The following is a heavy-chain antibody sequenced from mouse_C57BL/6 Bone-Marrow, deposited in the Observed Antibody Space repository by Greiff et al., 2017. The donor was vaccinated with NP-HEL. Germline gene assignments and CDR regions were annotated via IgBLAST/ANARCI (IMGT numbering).Heavy chain of an antibody. V-gene: IGHV1-81*01. J-gene: IGHJ3*01. Sequence: VKLQQSGAELARPGASVKLSCKASGYTFTSYGISWVKQRTGQGLEWIGEIYPRSGNTYYNEKFKGKATLTADKSSSTAYMELRSLTSEDSAVYFCAREGDLLLRGFAYWGQGTLVTVSA. CDR1: GYTFTSYG. D-gene: IGHD1-1*01. CDR3: AREGDLLLRGFAY. CDR2: IYPRSGNT.